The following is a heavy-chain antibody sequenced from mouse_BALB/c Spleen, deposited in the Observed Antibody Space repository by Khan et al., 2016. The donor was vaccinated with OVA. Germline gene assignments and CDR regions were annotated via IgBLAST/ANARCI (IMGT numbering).Heavy chain of an antibody. CDR1: GYSITSGYV. D-gene: IGHD1-1*01. Sequence: VQLDQSGPGLVKPSQSLSLTCTVTGYSITSGYVWNWIRQPPGNKLELMGNITYSGSTNYNPSLKSRISITRDTSKNQFFLQLNAVTKEDTATYYCARTGRIKYWGQGTTLTVSS. CDR2: ITYSGST. J-gene: IGHJ2*01. V-gene: IGHV3-2*02. CDR3: ARTGRIKY.